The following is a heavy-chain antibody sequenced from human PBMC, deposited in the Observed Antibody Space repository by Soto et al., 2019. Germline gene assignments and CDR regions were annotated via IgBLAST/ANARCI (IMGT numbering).Heavy chain of an antibody. CDR1: GFTFNHAW. CDR3: TTAHRFYHDSTGYYWLDY. D-gene: IGHD3-22*01. CDR2: IKSKTHGETT. Sequence: GGSLILSCAASGFTFNHAWMTWVRQTPGKGLEWVGRIKSKTHGETTDYAAPVKGRFTISRDDSNYILFLQMDSLTSEDTAVYFCTTAHRFYHDSTGYYWLDYWGRGALVTVSS. J-gene: IGHJ4*02. V-gene: IGHV3-15*01.